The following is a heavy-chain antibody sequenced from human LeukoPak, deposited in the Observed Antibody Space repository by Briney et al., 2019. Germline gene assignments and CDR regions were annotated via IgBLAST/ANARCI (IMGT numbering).Heavy chain of an antibody. CDR3: ARGTPHIVLMVYARRRWFDP. Sequence: SETLSLTCAVYGGSFSGYYWSWVRQPPGKGLEWIGEINHSGSTNYNTSLTSRVTISVDTSKNQFSLKLSSVTAADTAVYYCARGTPHIVLMVYARRRWFDPWGQGTLVTVSS. CDR1: GGSFSGYY. V-gene: IGHV4-34*01. CDR2: INHSGST. J-gene: IGHJ5*02. D-gene: IGHD2-8*01.